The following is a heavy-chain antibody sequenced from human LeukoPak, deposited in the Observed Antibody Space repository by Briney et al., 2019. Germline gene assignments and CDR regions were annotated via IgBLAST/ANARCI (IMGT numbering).Heavy chain of an antibody. D-gene: IGHD2-15*01. CDR2: IKQDGSEK. V-gene: IGHV3-7*01. J-gene: IGHJ4*02. CDR1: GFTFSSYW. CDR3: ARSRAALDY. Sequence: PGRSLRLSCAASGFTFSSYWMSWVRQAPGKGREWVANIKQDGSEKYYVDSVKGRFTISRDNAKNSLYLQMNSLRAEDTVVYYCARSRAALDYWGQGTLFTVSS.